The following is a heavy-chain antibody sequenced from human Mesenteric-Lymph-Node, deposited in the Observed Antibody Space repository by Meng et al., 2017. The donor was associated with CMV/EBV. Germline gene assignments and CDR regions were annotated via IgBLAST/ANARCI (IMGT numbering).Heavy chain of an antibody. CDR3: ARGGDWVDY. Sequence: LTCTVCGGSISSSSYYWGWIRQPPGKGLEWIGSIYYSGSTYYNPSLKSRVTISVDTSKNQFSLKLSSVTAADTAVYYCARGGDWVDYWGQGTLVTVSS. CDR1: GGSISSSSYY. D-gene: IGHD2-21*01. CDR2: IYYSGST. V-gene: IGHV4-39*07. J-gene: IGHJ4*02.